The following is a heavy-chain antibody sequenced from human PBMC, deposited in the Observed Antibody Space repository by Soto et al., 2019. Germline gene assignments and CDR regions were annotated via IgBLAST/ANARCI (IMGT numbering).Heavy chain of an antibody. CDR1: GYTFNSYG. D-gene: IGHD6-13*01. CDR2: ISAYNGNK. Sequence: QVQLVQSGAEVKKPGASVKVSCKASGYTFNSYGISWVRQAPGQGLEWMGWISAYNGNKKYAQKLQGRVTMTTDTSTSTAYMELRSVRSEDMAVYYCATDLGQQLFDYWGQGTLVTVSS. J-gene: IGHJ4*02. CDR3: ATDLGQQLFDY. V-gene: IGHV1-18*03.